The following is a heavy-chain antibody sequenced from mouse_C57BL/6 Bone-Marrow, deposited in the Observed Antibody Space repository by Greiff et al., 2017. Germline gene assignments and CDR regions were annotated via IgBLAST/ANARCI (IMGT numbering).Heavy chain of an antibody. V-gene: IGHV14-1*01. CDR1: GFNIKDYY. CDR3: TTAAFYGSGPSYFDY. CDR2: IDPEDGDT. D-gene: IGHD1-1*01. J-gene: IGHJ2*01. Sequence: VQLQQSGAELVRPGASVKLSCTASGFNIKDYYMHWVKQRPEQGLEWIGRIDPEDGDTEYAPKFQGKATMTADTSSTTAYLQLSSLTSEDTAVYYCTTAAFYGSGPSYFDYWGQGTTLTVSS.